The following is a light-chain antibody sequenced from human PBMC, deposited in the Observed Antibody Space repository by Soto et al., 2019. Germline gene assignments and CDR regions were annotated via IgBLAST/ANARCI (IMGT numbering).Light chain of an antibody. CDR3: QQHNDWPHT. CDR2: GAT. J-gene: IGKJ4*01. Sequence: EIVMTQSPATLSVSPGERVTLSCSASQSVSNNFAWYQQKPGQAPRLLIYGATATATGIPARFSGSGSGTEFPLTISSLQSEDFAVYYCQQHNDWPHTFGGGTKVEIK. CDR1: QSVSNN. V-gene: IGKV3-15*01.